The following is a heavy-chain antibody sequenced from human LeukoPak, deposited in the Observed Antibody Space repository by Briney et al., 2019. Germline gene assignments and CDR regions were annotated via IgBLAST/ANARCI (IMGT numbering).Heavy chain of an antibody. J-gene: IGHJ4*02. D-gene: IGHD3-10*01. V-gene: IGHV4-59*03. Sequence: PSGTLSLTCTVSGGSIRNYYWSWIRQPPGKGLEWIGYVYHTGNTKYNPSLESRATISIDTSKNQFSLKLSSVTAADWAVYYCVKSDGSGSYFDYWGQGTLVTVS. CDR2: VYHTGNT. CDR1: GGSIRNYY. CDR3: VKSDGSGSYFDY.